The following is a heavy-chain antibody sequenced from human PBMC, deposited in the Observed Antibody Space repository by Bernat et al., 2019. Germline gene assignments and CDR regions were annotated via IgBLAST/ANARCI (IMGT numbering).Heavy chain of an antibody. J-gene: IGHJ6*02. CDR2: ISYDGSNK. Sequence: QVQLVESGGGVVQPGRSLRLSCAASGFTFSSYAMHWVRQAPGKGLEWVGVISYDGSNKYYADSGKGRFTISRDNSKNTLYLQMNSLRAEDTAVYYCARDLSSGWSLVTTDYYYYGMDVWGQGTTVTVSS. CDR3: ARDLSSGWSLVTTDYYYYGMDV. V-gene: IGHV3-30-3*01. CDR1: GFTFSSYA. D-gene: IGHD6-19*01.